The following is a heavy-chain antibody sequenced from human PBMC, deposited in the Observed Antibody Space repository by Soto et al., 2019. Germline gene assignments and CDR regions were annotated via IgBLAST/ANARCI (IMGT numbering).Heavy chain of an antibody. CDR1: GYFFTSYA. CDR3: ARDGMATVDHYFYGMEV. CDR2: ISANDGET. V-gene: IGHV1-18*01. Sequence: QIHLVQSGGEVKKTGASVRVSCKASGYFFTSYAIGWVRQAPGQGLEWMGWISANDGETYYAPKLQDRLTMTTDTSTSTAYMELRSLRSDDTAVYYCARDGMATVDHYFYGMEVWGQGTTVIVSS. J-gene: IGHJ6*02. D-gene: IGHD4-4*01.